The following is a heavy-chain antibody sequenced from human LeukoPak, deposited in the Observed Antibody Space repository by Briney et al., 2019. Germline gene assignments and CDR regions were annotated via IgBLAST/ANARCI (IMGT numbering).Heavy chain of an antibody. Sequence: GGSLRLSCAASGFTFSSYAMSWVRQAPGKGLEWVSAISGSGGSTYYADSVKGRFTISRDNSKNTLYLQMNSLRAEDTAVYYCVKNVLWGSYRNDYWGQGTLVTVSS. CDR1: GFTFSSYA. CDR3: VKNVLWGSYRNDY. V-gene: IGHV3-23*01. CDR2: ISGSGGST. J-gene: IGHJ4*02. D-gene: IGHD3-16*02.